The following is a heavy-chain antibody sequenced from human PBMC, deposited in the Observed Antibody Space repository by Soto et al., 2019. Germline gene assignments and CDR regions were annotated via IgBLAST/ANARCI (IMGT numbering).Heavy chain of an antibody. CDR1: GGTFSSYA. V-gene: IGHV1-69*01. D-gene: IGHD3-3*01. CDR2: IIPIFGTA. Sequence: QVQLVQSGAEVKKPGSSVKVSCKASGGTFSSYAISWVRQAPGQGLEWMGGIIPIFGTANYAQKFQGRVTITADESTSTAYMELSSPRSEDTAVYYCAREGPTIFGVVRPRYFDYWGQGTLVTVSS. CDR3: AREGPTIFGVVRPRYFDY. J-gene: IGHJ4*02.